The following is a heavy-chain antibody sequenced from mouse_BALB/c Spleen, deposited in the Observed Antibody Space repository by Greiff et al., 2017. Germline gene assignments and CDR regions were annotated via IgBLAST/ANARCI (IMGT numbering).Heavy chain of an antibody. CDR3: ERTSPGFHYYGNAMDY. CDR1: GYSFTSYW. V-gene: IGHV1S127*01. Sequence: QVQLQQSGPHLVRPGASVKISCKASGYSFTSYWMHWVQQRPGQGLEWIGMIDPSDSETRLNQKFKDKATLTVDKSSSTAYMQLSSPTSEDSAVYYCERTSPGFHYYGNAMDYWGQGTSVTVSS. CDR2: IDPSDSET. D-gene: IGHD1-2*01. J-gene: IGHJ4*01.